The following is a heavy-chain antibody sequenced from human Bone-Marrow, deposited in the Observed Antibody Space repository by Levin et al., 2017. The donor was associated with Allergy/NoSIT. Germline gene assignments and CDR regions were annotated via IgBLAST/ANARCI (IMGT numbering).Heavy chain of an antibody. D-gene: IGHD1-14*01. CDR3: ARIGIYRYFDY. J-gene: IGHJ4*02. Sequence: PSQTFSLTCTVSGGSIRSYYWSWIRQPAGKGLEWIGRIFPSGTTSYNPSLKSRVTMSVDTSKNHFSLNLNSVTAADTAVYYCARIGIYRYFDYWGQGTLVTVSS. CDR1: GGSIRSYY. CDR2: IFPSGTT. V-gene: IGHV4-4*07.